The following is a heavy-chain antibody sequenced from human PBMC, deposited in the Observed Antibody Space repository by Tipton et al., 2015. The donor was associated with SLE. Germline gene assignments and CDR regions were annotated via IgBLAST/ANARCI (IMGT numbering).Heavy chain of an antibody. CDR3: ARAPGLDRDYYYYYYMDV. Sequence: LRLSCAASGFTFDDYGMSWVRQAPGKGLEWIGEINHSGGTNYNPSLKSRVTISVDTSKNQFSLKLTSVTAADTAVYYCARAPGLDRDYYYYYYMDVWGKGTTVTVSS. V-gene: IGHV4-34*01. CDR1: GFTFDDYG. D-gene: IGHD3/OR15-3a*01. J-gene: IGHJ6*03. CDR2: INHSGGT.